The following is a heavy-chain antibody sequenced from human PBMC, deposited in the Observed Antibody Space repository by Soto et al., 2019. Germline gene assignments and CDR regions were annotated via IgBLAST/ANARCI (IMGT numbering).Heavy chain of an antibody. J-gene: IGHJ4*02. CDR3: ARFVVVPAAGGGDFDY. D-gene: IGHD2-2*01. Sequence: QVQLQESGPGLVRPSQTLSLTCTVSGGSISSGGYYWSWIRQHPGKGLEWIGYIYYSGSTYYNPSLKSRVTISVDTSKNQFSLKLSSVTAADTAVYYCARFVVVPAAGGGDFDYWGQGTLVTVSS. CDR2: IYYSGST. CDR1: GGSISSGGYY. V-gene: IGHV4-31*03.